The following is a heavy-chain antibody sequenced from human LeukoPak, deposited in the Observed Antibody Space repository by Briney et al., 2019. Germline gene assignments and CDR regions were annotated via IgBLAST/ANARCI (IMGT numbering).Heavy chain of an antibody. Sequence: SETLSLSCTVSGGSFSSSSYYWGWLRQPPGTGLESFGSIYYSGSTYYNPSLKSRVTISVNTSKNHLPLKLSSVTTAETAVYYCARPWGGSGSYIYDYWGQGTLVTVSS. D-gene: IGHD1-26*01. CDR3: ARPWGGSGSYIYDY. CDR1: GGSFSSSSYY. CDR2: IYYSGST. V-gene: IGHV4-39*02. J-gene: IGHJ4*02.